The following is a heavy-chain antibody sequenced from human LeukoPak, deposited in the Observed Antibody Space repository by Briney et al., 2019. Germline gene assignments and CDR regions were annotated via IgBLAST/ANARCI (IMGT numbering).Heavy chain of an antibody. CDR3: AKSYLLAARAEYFQH. D-gene: IGHD6-25*01. CDR2: IYYSGST. Sequence: SETLSLTCAVYGVSFSGYYWSWIRQPPGKGLEWIGSIYYSGSTYYNPSLKSRVTISVETSKNQFTLKLSSVTAADTAVYYCAKSYLLAARAEYFQHWGQGTRVTVSS. CDR1: GVSFSGYY. V-gene: IGHV4-34*01. J-gene: IGHJ1*01.